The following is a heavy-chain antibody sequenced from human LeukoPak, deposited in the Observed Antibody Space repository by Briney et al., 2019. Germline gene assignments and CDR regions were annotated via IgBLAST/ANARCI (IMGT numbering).Heavy chain of an antibody. J-gene: IGHJ4*02. CDR1: GYSFTGYY. D-gene: IGHD3-10*01. Sequence: ASVKVSCKASGYSFTGYYIHWVRQAPGQGLEWMGWINPNSGGTKYAQKFQGRVSVTRDTSISTVYMELSRLTYDDTAVYYCARDLVRTMVRGVITFDYWGQGTLVTVSS. V-gene: IGHV1-2*02. CDR3: ARDLVRTMVRGVITFDY. CDR2: INPNSGGT.